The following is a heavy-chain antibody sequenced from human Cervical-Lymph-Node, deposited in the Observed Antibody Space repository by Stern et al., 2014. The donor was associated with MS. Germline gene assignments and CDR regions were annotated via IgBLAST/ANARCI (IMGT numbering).Heavy chain of an antibody. D-gene: IGHD6-19*01. J-gene: IGHJ4*02. CDR3: ARGWLAD. CDR2: INPNSGDT. CDR1: GYTFTGYH. V-gene: IGHV1-2*06. Sequence: MQLVESGAEVKKPGASVKVSCKAFGYTFTGYHMHWVRQAPGQGLEWMGRINPNSGDTNYAQKVQGRVTITRDTSISTAYMELSRLTSDDTAVYYCARGWLADWGQGALVTVSS.